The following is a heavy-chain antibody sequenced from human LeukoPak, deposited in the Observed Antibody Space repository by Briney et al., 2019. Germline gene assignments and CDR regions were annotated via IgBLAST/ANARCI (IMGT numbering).Heavy chain of an antibody. J-gene: IGHJ4*02. Sequence: AGGSLRLSCAASGFTFSSYNMYWVRQAPGKGLEWVAVISYDGSNKYYADSVKGRFTISRDNSKNTLYLQMNSLRAEDTAVYYCARVGSYGPRQFDYWGQGTLVTVSS. CDR2: ISYDGSNK. CDR3: ARVGSYGPRQFDY. V-gene: IGHV3-30-3*01. D-gene: IGHD5-18*01. CDR1: GFTFSSYN.